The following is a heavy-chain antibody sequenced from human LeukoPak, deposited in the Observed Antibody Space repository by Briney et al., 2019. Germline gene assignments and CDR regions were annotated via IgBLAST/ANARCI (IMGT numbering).Heavy chain of an antibody. CDR3: ARGRDGYNSDDY. CDR1: GGSISSGSYY. CDR2: IYTNGST. V-gene: IGHV4-61*02. J-gene: IGHJ4*02. Sequence: SETLSLTCTVSGGSISSGSYYWSWIRQPAGKGLEWIGRIYTNGSTNYNPSLKSRVTISVDTSKNQFSLKLSSVTAADTAVYYCARGRDGYNSDDYWGQGTLVTVSS. D-gene: IGHD5-24*01.